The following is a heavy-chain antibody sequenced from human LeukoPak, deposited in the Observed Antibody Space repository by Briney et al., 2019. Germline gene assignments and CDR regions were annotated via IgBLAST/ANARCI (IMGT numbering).Heavy chain of an antibody. D-gene: IGHD2-2*01. CDR3: ARTPAGQLAKLRTHWFDP. CDR2: MNPNSGNT. V-gene: IGHV1-8*01. Sequence: GASVKVSCKASGYTFNSYDINWVRQATGQGLEWMGWMNPNSGNTGYAQKFQGRVTMTRNTSVSTAYMELSSLRSEDTAVYYCARTPAGQLAKLRTHWFDPWGQGTLVTVSS. CDR1: GYTFNSYD. J-gene: IGHJ5*02.